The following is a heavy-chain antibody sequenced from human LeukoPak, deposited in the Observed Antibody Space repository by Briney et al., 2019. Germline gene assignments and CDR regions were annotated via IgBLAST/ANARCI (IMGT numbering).Heavy chain of an antibody. D-gene: IGHD6-6*01. CDR2: FDPEDGET. CDR3: ATDHRDRIFIRYAGGYSSSTPHYYDREL. J-gene: IGHJ6*02. V-gene: IGHV1-24*01. Sequence: ASVKVSCTVSGYTLSKLSMHWVRQAPGKGLEWMGGFDPEDGETIYAQKFQGRVTMTEDTSTDTAYMELSSLRSEDTAVYYCATDHRDRIFIRYAGGYSSSTPHYYDRELWGRGTTVTVSS. CDR1: GYTLSKLS.